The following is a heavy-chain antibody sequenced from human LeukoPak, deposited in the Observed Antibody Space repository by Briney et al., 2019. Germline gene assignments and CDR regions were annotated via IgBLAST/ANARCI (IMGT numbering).Heavy chain of an antibody. J-gene: IGHJ4*02. Sequence: GGSLRLSCAASGFTVSSNYMSWVRQAPGKGLEWVAVISYDGSNKYYADSVKGRFTISRDNSKNTLYLQMNSLRAEDTAVYYCARAVDTAMAEFDYWGQGTLVTVSS. D-gene: IGHD5-18*01. CDR1: GFTVSSNY. CDR2: ISYDGSNK. CDR3: ARAVDTAMAEFDY. V-gene: IGHV3-30*03.